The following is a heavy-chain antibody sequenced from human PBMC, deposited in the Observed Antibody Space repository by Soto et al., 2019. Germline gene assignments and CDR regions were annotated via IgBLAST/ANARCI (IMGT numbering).Heavy chain of an antibody. J-gene: IGHJ5*01. D-gene: IGHD6-19*01. V-gene: IGHV4-31*03. CDR3: VRDRALDSSGHWFDS. CDR1: GRPVSSGGYY. Sequence: SETLSLTCTVSGRPVSSGGYYWTWIRQFPGKGLEWIGYIYHIGSPSYNPSLKSRLSMSLDASKNQFSLNLTSVTAADTAIYYCVRDRALDSSGHWFDSGGQVTLVTGSS. CDR2: IYHIGSP.